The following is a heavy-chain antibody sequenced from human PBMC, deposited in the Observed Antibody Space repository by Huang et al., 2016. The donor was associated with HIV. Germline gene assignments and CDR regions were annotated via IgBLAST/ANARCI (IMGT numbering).Heavy chain of an antibody. CDR3: AKGGSAAGVLDF. Sequence: QVQLVESGGGVVQPGRSLRISCAASGFTFSSYGMHWVRHDPGKVVEWMEVISYDAKTKYYADSVKGRFSISRDNSKTTVYLQLNSLGLGVTAKYYCAKGGSAAGVLDFWGQGTRVTVSS. J-gene: IGHJ4*02. D-gene: IGHD6-13*01. CDR1: GFTFSSYG. V-gene: IGHV3-30*18. CDR2: ISYDAKTK.